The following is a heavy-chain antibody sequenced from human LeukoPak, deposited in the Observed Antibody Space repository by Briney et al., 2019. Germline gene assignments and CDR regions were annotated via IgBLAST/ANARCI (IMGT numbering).Heavy chain of an antibody. V-gene: IGHV3-30-3*01. CDR3: ARDRGHIVVVTAIFYYYGMDV. Sequence: GGSLRLSCAASGFTFSSYAMHWVRQAPGKGLEWVAVISYDGSNKYYADSVKGRFTISRDNSKNTLYLQMNSLRAEDTAVYYCARDRGHIVVVTAIFYYYGMDVWGQGTTVTVSS. D-gene: IGHD2-21*02. CDR2: ISYDGSNK. CDR1: GFTFSSYA. J-gene: IGHJ6*02.